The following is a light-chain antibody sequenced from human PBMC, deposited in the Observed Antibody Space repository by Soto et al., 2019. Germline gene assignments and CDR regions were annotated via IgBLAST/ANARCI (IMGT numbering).Light chain of an antibody. CDR2: DAS. J-gene: IGKJ5*01. V-gene: IGKV3-11*01. CDR3: QQYTGPPTT. CDR1: QRVGTI. Sequence: IVLTQSPATLSLSPGERATLSCRASQRVGTILAWYQQKPGQAPRLLIYDASSRATGIPDRFSGSGSGTDFTLTITRLEPEDSAVYFCQQYTGPPTTFGQGTRLEIK.